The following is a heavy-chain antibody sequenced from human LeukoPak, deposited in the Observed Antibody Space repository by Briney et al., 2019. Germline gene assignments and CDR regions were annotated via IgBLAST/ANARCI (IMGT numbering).Heavy chain of an antibody. CDR2: IYDGGST. CDR1: GGSMYTYY. CDR3: ARAVDGYSTFDP. J-gene: IGHJ5*02. D-gene: IGHD5-24*01. V-gene: IGHV4-59*01. Sequence: SETLSLTCSVSGGSMYTYYWSWIRQPPGKGLEWIAYIYDGGSTTYNPPLKSRVTISIDTYRNQFSLKVNSVTAANTAVYYCARAVDGYSTFDPWGQGTPVTVSS.